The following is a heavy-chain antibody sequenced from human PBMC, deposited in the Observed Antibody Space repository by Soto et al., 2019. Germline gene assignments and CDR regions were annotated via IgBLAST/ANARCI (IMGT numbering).Heavy chain of an antibody. CDR1: GYSFTSYW. Sequence: LGESLKISCKGSGYSFTSYWISWVRQMPGKGLEWMGRIDPSDSYTNYSPSFQGHVTISADKSFSTAYLQWSSLKASDTAMYYCAREGIAAAGTVRYYYGMDVWGQGTTVTVSS. D-gene: IGHD6-13*01. CDR3: AREGIAAAGTVRYYYGMDV. J-gene: IGHJ6*02. CDR2: IDPSDSYT. V-gene: IGHV5-10-1*01.